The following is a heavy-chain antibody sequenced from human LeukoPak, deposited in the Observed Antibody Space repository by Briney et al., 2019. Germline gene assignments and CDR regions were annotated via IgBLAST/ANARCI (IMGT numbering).Heavy chain of an antibody. CDR1: GGSFSGYY. D-gene: IGHD7-27*01. Sequence: PSETLSLTCAVYGGSFSGYYWSWIRQPPGKGLEWIGEINHSGSTNYNPSLKSRVTISVDKSKNQFSLKLSSVTAADTAVYYCASRKLGNDYWGQGTLVTVSS. V-gene: IGHV4-34*01. J-gene: IGHJ4*02. CDR3: ASRKLGNDY. CDR2: INHSGST.